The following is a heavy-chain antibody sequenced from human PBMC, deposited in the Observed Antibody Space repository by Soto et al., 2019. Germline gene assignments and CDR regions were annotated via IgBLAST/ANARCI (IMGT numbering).Heavy chain of an antibody. CDR2: IYYAGTT. D-gene: IGHD3-22*01. J-gene: IGHJ1*01. CDR3: ARLGAYYQAMAS. CDR1: GGSISSYY. V-gene: IGHV4-59*08. Sequence: SETLSLTCXVSGGSISSYYWSWIRQPPGKGLEWIGYIYYAGTTTYNPSLQSRVSISLDTSKNEVSLKLTSVTAADTAVYFCARLGAYYQAMASWGQGTLVTVSS.